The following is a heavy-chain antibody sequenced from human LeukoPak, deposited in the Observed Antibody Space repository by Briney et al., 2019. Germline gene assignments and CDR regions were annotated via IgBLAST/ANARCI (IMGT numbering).Heavy chain of an antibody. Sequence: SGGSLRLSCAASGFTFSSYSMNGVRQAPGKGLEWLSYISSSSSTIYYADSVKGRFTISRDNAKNSLYLQMNSLRAEDTAVYYCARGDCSGGSCYLSLTAIDYWGQGTLVTVSS. CDR2: ISSSSSTI. CDR3: ARGDCSGGSCYLSLTAIDY. CDR1: GFTFSSYS. J-gene: IGHJ4*02. V-gene: IGHV3-48*01. D-gene: IGHD2-15*01.